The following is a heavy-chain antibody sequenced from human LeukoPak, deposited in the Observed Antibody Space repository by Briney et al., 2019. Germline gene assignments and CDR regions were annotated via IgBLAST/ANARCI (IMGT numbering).Heavy chain of an antibody. CDR1: GYSISSSYY. J-gene: IGHJ4*02. Sequence: SETLSLTCTVSGYSISSSYYWDWVWQPPGKGLEWIGSIYHSGTSSHNLSLKSRITISLNTSKNKFSLKLSSETAADTGMYFCARTYFDFWSGYYRGQMEFDYWGQGTLVTVSS. V-gene: IGHV4-38-2*02. CDR2: IYHSGTS. CDR3: ARTYFDFWSGYYRGQMEFDY. D-gene: IGHD3-3*01.